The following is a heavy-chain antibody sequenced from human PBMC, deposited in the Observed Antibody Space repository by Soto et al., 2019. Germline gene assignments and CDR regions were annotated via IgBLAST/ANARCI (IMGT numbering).Heavy chain of an antibody. CDR3: ATAPSHDPWSRYSKFGFFDY. V-gene: IGHV5-51*01. J-gene: IGHJ4*02. D-gene: IGHD3-3*01. CDR1: GYSFTSYW. Sequence: GESLKISCKGSGYSFTSYWIGWVRQMPGKGLEWMGIIYPGDSDTRYSPSFQGQVTISADKSISTAYLQWSSLKASDTAMYYCATAPSHDPWSRYSKFGFFDYWGQGTLVTVSS. CDR2: IYPGDSDT.